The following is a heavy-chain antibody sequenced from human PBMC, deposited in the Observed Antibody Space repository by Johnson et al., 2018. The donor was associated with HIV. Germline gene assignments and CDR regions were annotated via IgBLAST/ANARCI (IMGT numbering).Heavy chain of an antibody. V-gene: IGHV3-7*03. CDR3: ARGGRGAFDI. J-gene: IGHJ3*02. CDR2: ISYDGSDK. Sequence: VQLVESGGGLVKPGGSLRLLCAASGFSFNNAWVSWVRQAPGKGLEWVAVISYDGSDKYYAESVKGRFTISRDNAKNSLYLQMNSLGAEDTAVYYCARGGRGAFDIWGQGTMVTVSS. CDR1: GFSFNNAW. D-gene: IGHD3-10*01.